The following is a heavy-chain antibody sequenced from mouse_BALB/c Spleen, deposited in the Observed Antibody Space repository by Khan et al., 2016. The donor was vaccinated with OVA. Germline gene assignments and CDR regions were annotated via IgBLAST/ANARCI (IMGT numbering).Heavy chain of an antibody. CDR2: VSTGGGYT. Sequence: EVHLVESGGDLVKPGGSLKLSCAASGFTFSTYGMSWVRQTPDKRLEWVATVSTGGGYTYYPDSVKGRFTIYRDNAKNTLYLQMSGLKSEDTAMFYCTRLAYYYDSEGFAYWGQGTLVTVSA. CDR1: GFTFSTYG. J-gene: IGHJ3*01. D-gene: IGHD1-1*01. CDR3: TRLAYYYDSEGFAY. V-gene: IGHV5-6*01.